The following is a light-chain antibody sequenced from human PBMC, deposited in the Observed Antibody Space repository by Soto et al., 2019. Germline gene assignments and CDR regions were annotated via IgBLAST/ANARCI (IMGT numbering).Light chain of an antibody. CDR3: QQDNNWPPLT. CDR2: GAS. J-gene: IGKJ4*01. V-gene: IGKV3-15*01. Sequence: EIVMTKSPATLSVSPGERATLACRASQRISTNLACYQQKPGQARRRLIYGASTRSTGIPATVSGSGSGTDVTLTISSLQSEDFAVYYCQQDNNWPPLTFGGGTKV. CDR1: QRISTN.